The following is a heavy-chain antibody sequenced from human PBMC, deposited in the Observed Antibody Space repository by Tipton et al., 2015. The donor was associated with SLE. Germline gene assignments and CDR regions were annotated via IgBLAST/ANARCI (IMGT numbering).Heavy chain of an antibody. Sequence: QSGAEVKKPGSSVKVSCKASGGTFSTDSVNWVRRAPGQGLEWMGWISGYNGDTNYAQKFRGRVTMTTDTSTTTAYMEVRSLRSDDTAVYYCARDVKEGIEYWGQGTLVTVSS. CDR3: ARDVKEGIEY. J-gene: IGHJ4*02. CDR1: GGTFSTDS. V-gene: IGHV1-18*01. D-gene: IGHD2/OR15-2a*01. CDR2: ISGYNGDT.